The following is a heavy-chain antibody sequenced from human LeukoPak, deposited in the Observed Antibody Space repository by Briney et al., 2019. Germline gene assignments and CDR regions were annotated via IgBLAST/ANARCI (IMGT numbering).Heavy chain of an antibody. CDR2: ISSGSSTI. CDR3: ARDWAFDY. V-gene: IGHV3-48*01. Sequence: PGGSLILSCAASGFTFSSYSMNWVRQAPGKGLEWVSYISSGSSTIHYVDSVKGRLTISRDNAKNSLYLQMNSLRVEDTAIYFCARDWAFDYWGQATLVTVSS. D-gene: IGHD7-27*01. J-gene: IGHJ4*02. CDR1: GFTFSSYS.